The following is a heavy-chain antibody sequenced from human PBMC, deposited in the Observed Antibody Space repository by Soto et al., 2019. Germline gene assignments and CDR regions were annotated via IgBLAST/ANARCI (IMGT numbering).Heavy chain of an antibody. Sequence: EVQLVESGGGLVKPGGSLRLSCAASGFTFSSYSMNWVRQAPGKGLEWVSSISSSSSYIYYADSVKGRFTISRDNAKNARVLQRTSLRAEDRAVDYCARDPLGVVPAAIGPIPRPPIPRGDVFDIWGQGTMVTVSS. CDR3: ARDPLGVVPAAIGPIPRPPIPRGDVFDI. CDR1: GFTFSSYS. V-gene: IGHV3-21*01. CDR2: ISSSSSYI. D-gene: IGHD2-2*02. J-gene: IGHJ3*02.